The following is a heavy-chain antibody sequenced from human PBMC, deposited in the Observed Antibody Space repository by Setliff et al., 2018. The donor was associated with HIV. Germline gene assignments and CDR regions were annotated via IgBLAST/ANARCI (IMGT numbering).Heavy chain of an antibody. CDR1: GGSISSRNYY. CDR2: IYYSGST. D-gene: IGHD3-9*01. Sequence: SETLSLTCTVSGGSISSRNYYWAWIRQPPGKGLEWIGYIYYSGSTYYNPSLKSRVTISVDTSKNQFSLKLSSVTAADTAVYYCARTDWARTSYYYYYGMNVWGQGTTVTVSS. J-gene: IGHJ6*02. CDR3: ARTDWARTSYYYYYGMNV. V-gene: IGHV4-30-4*08.